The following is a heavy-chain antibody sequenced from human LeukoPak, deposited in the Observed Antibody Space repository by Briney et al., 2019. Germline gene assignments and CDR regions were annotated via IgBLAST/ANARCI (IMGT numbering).Heavy chain of an antibody. D-gene: IGHD2/OR15-2a*01. CDR1: GFTFSSYG. Sequence: GGSLRLSCAASGFTFSSYGMSWVRQAPGKGLEWVSGISGSGSDGSTYYADSVKGRFTISRENSKNTLYLQMNSLRAEDTAVYYCAKDSAKKYDDYWGQGTLVTVSS. J-gene: IGHJ4*02. V-gene: IGHV3-23*01. CDR2: ISGSGSDGST. CDR3: AKDSAKKYDDY.